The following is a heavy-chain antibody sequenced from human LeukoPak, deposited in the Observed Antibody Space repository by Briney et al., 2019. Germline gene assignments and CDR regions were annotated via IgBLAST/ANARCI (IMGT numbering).Heavy chain of an antibody. CDR1: GGSFSGYY. CDR3: ARRKAYYYGSGSPTPFDY. D-gene: IGHD3-10*01. Sequence: SETLSLTCAVYGGSFSGYYWSWIRQPPGKGLEWIGEINHSGSTNYNPSLKSRVTISVDTSKNQFSLKLSSVTAADTAVYYCARRKAYYYGSGSPTPFDYWGQGTLVTVSS. V-gene: IGHV4-34*01. CDR2: INHSGST. J-gene: IGHJ4*02.